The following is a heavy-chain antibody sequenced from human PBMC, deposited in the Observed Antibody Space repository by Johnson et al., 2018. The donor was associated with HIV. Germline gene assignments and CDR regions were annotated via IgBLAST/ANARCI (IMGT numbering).Heavy chain of an antibody. CDR2: ISYDGSNK. D-gene: IGHD1-1*01. J-gene: IGHJ3*02. Sequence: QVQLVESGGGVVQPGRSLRLSCAASGFTFSSYAMHWVRQAPGKGLEWVAVISYDGSNKYYADSVKGRFTISRDNSKNTLYLQMNSLRAEDTAVYHCARPHTGQYQYAFDIWGKWTIVAVYS. CDR1: GFTFSSYA. V-gene: IGHV3-30-3*01. CDR3: ARPHTGQYQYAFDI.